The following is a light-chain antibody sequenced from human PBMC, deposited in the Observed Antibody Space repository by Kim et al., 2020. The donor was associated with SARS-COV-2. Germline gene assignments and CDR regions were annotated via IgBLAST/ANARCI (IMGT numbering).Light chain of an antibody. CDR1: QSINTY. CDR3: QQSYTDPYS. J-gene: IGKJ2*01. CDR2: GAS. V-gene: IGKV1-39*01. Sequence: DIQMTQSPSSLSASVGDRITITCRASQSINTYVTWFQQRPGKAPKLLIYGASYLQSGVPLRFSGSGSGTDFTLTINNVQPEDFATYYCQQSYTDPYSFGQGTKLEI.